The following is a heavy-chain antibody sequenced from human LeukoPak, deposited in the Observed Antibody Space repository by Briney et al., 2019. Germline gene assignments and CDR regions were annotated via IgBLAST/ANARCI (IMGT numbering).Heavy chain of an antibody. CDR1: GGSISSYY. CDR2: IYTSGST. CDR3: ARATGCSSTSCYNWFDP. Sequence: SETLSLTCTVSGGSISSYYWSWIRQPAGKGLEWIGRIYTSGSTNYNPSLKSRVTMSVDSSKNQFSLKLSSVTAADTAVYYCARATGCSSTSCYNWFDPWGQGTLFTVSS. V-gene: IGHV4-4*07. J-gene: IGHJ5*02. D-gene: IGHD2-2*01.